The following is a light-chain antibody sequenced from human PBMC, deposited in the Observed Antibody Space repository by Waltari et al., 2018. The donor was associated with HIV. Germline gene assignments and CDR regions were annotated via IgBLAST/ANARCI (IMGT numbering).Light chain of an antibody. CDR2: SNDDGSH. Sequence: QLVLTQSPSASASLGASVKLTCTLSSGHSNYAIAWHRQRPEKGPRYLMKSNDDGSHATADVILDRFSGSSSGAARYLTISSPQSEDEADYYCQPWAAGVVVFGGGTKLTVL. V-gene: IGLV4-69*01. J-gene: IGLJ2*01. CDR3: QPWAAGVVV. CDR1: SGHSNYA.